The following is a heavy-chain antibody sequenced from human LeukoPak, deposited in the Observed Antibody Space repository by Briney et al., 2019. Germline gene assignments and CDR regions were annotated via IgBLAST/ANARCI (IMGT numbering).Heavy chain of an antibody. CDR3: ARGVYEFDY. CDR1: GFTFSSYW. CDR2: MKEDGGEK. D-gene: IGHD6-6*01. Sequence: GGSLRLSCAASGFTFSSYWMSWVRQAPGKGLEWVANMKEDGGEKYYVDSVKGRFTISRDNVKNSLYLQMNSLRAEDTAVYYCARGVYEFDYWGQGTLATVSS. V-gene: IGHV3-7*01. J-gene: IGHJ4*02.